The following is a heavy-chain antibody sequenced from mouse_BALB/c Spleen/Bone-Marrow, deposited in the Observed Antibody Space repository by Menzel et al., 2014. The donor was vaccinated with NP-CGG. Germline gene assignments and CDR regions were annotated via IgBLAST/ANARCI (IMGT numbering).Heavy chain of an antibody. CDR2: IDPSDSET. CDR3: ARALGDGYYYAMDY. V-gene: IGHV1-74*01. Sequence: KQSGAELVKPGAPVKLSCKASGYTFTSYWMNWVKQRPGRGLEWIGRIDPSDSETHYNQKFKDKATLTVDKSSSTAYIQLSSLTSEDSAVYCCARALGDGYYYAMDYWGQGTSVTVSS. D-gene: IGHD2-3*01. J-gene: IGHJ4*01. CDR1: GYTFTSYW.